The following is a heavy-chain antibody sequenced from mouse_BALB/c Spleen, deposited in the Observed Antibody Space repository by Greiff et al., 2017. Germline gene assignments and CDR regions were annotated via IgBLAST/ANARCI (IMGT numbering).Heavy chain of an antibody. J-gene: IGHJ4*01. Sequence: DVKLVESGGGLVKPGGSLKLSCAASGFTFSDYYMYWVRQTPEKRLEWVATISDGGSYTYYPDSVKGRFTISRDNAKNNLYLQMSSLKSEDTAMYYCARDHYYGSSYGAMDYWGQGTSVTVSS. CDR2: ISDGGSYT. CDR3: ARDHYYGSSYGAMDY. CDR1: GFTFSDYY. V-gene: IGHV5-4*02. D-gene: IGHD1-1*01.